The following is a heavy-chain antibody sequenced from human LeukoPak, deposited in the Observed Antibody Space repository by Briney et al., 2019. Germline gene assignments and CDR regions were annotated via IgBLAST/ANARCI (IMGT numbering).Heavy chain of an antibody. CDR2: ITSSSGTK. CDR1: GFSFSSYS. CDR3: ARGLFGSSYHDSSVGNWLDP. D-gene: IGHD3-22*01. V-gene: IGHV3-48*04. Sequence: GGSLRLSCAASGFSFSSYSMNWVRQAPGKGLEWVSFITSSSGTKYYAGSVQGRFTISRDNAENFLYLQMSSLRVEDTAVYYCARGLFGSSYHDSSVGNWLDPWGQGTLVTVSS. J-gene: IGHJ5*02.